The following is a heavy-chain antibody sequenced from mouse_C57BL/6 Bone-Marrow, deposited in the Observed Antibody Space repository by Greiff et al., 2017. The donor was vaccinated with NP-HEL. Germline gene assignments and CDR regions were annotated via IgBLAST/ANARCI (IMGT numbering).Heavy chain of an antibody. V-gene: IGHV14-4*01. CDR3: TTEGTTVVGPDY. CDR2: IDPENGDT. CDR1: GFNIKDDY. J-gene: IGHJ2*01. Sequence: EVQLVESGAELVRPGASVKLSCTASGFNIKDDYMHWVKQRPEQGLEWIGWIDPENGDTEYASKFQGKATITADTSSNTAYLQLSSLTSEDTAVYYCTTEGTTVVGPDYWGQGTTLTVSS. D-gene: IGHD1-1*01.